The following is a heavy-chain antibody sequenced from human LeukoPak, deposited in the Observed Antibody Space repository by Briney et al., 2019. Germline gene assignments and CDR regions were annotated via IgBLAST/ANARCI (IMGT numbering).Heavy chain of an antibody. J-gene: IGHJ5*02. Sequence: PSQTLSLTCTVSGGSISSGGYYWSWIRQHPGKGLEWIGYIYYSGSTYYNPSLKSRVTISVDTSKNQFSLKLSSVTAADTAVYYCARVDSIRGWFDPWGQGTLVTVSS. V-gene: IGHV4-31*03. CDR1: GGSISSGGYY. CDR3: ARVDSIRGWFDP. CDR2: IYYSGST. D-gene: IGHD3-22*01.